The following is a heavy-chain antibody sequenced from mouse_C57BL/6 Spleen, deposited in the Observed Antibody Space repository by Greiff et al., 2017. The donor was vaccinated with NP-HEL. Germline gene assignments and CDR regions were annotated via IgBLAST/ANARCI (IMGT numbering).Heavy chain of an antibody. Sequence: VQLQQSGPELVKPGASVKMSCKASGYTFTDYNMHWVKQSHGKSLEWIGYINPNNGGTSYNQKFKGKATLTVNKSSSTAYMELRSLTSEDSAVYYGARRYYYGSRAWFAYWGQGTLVTVSA. CDR2: INPNNGGT. V-gene: IGHV1-22*01. CDR1: GYTFTDYN. CDR3: ARRYYYGSRAWFAY. J-gene: IGHJ3*01. D-gene: IGHD1-1*01.